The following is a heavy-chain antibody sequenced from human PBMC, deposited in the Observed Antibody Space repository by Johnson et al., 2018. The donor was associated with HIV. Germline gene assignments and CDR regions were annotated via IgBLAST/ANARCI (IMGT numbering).Heavy chain of an antibody. J-gene: IGHJ3*02. CDR1: GFTVSSNY. V-gene: IGHV3-66*01. CDR3: ARGSITIFGGLDAFDI. D-gene: IGHD3-3*01. Sequence: AASGFTVSSNYMSWVRQAPGKGLEWVSVIYSGGSTYYADSVKGRFTISRDNSKNTLYLQMNSLRAEDTAVYYCARGSITIFGGLDAFDIWGQGTMVTVSS. CDR2: IYSGGST.